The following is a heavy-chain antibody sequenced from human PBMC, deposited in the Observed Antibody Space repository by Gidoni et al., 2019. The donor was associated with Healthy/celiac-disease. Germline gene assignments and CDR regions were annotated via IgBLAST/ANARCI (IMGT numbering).Heavy chain of an antibody. CDR3: AREIGLAAAGTHYFDY. J-gene: IGHJ4*02. CDR2: IKQDGSEQ. Sequence: AASGFTFSSYWMSWVRQAPGKGLEWVANIKQDGSEQYYVDSVKGRFTISRDNAKNSLYLQMNSLRAEDTAVYYCAREIGLAAAGTHYFDYWGQGTLVTVSS. V-gene: IGHV3-7*05. D-gene: IGHD6-13*01. CDR1: GFTFSSYW.